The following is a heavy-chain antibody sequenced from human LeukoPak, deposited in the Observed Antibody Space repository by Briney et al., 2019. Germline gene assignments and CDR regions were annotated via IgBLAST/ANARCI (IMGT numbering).Heavy chain of an antibody. CDR2: IYHSGST. J-gene: IGHJ6*02. CDR3: ARDRHYDFWSGSTSYGMGV. CDR1: GGSISSSNW. Sequence: SETLSLTCAVSGGSISSSNWWSWVRQPPGKGLEWIGEIYHSGSTNYNPSLKSRVTISVDKSKNQFSLKLSSVTAADTAVYYCARDRHYDFWSGSTSYGMGVWGQGTTVTVSS. V-gene: IGHV4-4*02. D-gene: IGHD3-3*01.